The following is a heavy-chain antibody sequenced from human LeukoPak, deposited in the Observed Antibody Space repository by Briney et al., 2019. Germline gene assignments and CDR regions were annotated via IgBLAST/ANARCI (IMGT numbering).Heavy chain of an antibody. CDR3: AKAYYYDSSFDY. Sequence: PGGSLRLSCAASGFSFSSYAMHWVRQAPGKGLEWAAVISYDGSNKYYADSVKGRFTISRDNSKNTLYLQMNSLRAEDTALYYCAKAYYYDSSFDYWGQGTLVTVSS. J-gene: IGHJ4*02. CDR1: GFSFSSYA. V-gene: IGHV3-30-3*01. CDR2: ISYDGSNK. D-gene: IGHD3-22*01.